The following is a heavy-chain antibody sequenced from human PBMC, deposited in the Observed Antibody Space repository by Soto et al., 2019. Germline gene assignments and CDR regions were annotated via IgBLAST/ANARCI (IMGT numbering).Heavy chain of an antibody. CDR3: ARGRGYSTYDY. D-gene: IGHD5-18*01. V-gene: IGHV3-7*01. CDR1: GFTFSNSW. J-gene: IGHJ4*02. Sequence: LRLSCAASGFTFSNSWMNWVRQAPGKGLEWVAGIKEDGSEEYYVDYVKGRFTISRDNVENSLYLQMNSLRGEDTAVYFCARGRGYSTYDYWGLGTLVTVSS. CDR2: IKEDGSEE.